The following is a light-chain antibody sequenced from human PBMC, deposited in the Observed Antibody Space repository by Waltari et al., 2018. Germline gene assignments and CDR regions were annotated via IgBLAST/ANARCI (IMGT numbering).Light chain of an antibody. CDR3: SSYTSSSTYV. CDR2: DVS. J-gene: IGLJ1*01. V-gene: IGLV2-14*01. CDR1: SSDVGGYNY. Sequence: QSALTQPASVSGSPGQSITISCTGTSSDVGGYNYVSWYQQQPGKAPKLMFYDVSKRPSGVSNRFAGSKSGNTASLTISVLQAEDEADYYCSSYTSSSTYVFGTGTKVTVL.